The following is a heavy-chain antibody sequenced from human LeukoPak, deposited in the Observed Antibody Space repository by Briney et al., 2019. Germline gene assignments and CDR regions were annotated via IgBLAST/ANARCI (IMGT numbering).Heavy chain of an antibody. D-gene: IGHD3-3*01. CDR1: GFTFSSYA. CDR3: AKALEWLFYFDY. CDR2: ISYDGSNK. V-gene: IGHV3-30-3*01. J-gene: IGHJ4*02. Sequence: GGSLRLSCAASGFTFSSYAMHWVRQAPGKGLEWVAVISYDGSNKYYADSVKGRFTISRDNSKNTLYLQMNSLRAEDTAVYYCAKALEWLFYFDYWGQGTLVTVSS.